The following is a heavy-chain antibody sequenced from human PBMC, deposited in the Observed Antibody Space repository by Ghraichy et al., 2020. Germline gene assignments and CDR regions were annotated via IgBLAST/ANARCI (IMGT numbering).Heavy chain of an antibody. CDR1: HGSISGSY. Sequence: SETLSLTCTVSHGSISGSYWSWIRQSPGKGLEWIGNINGGGATNYNPSLKSRVTISIAMSKNRFFLNLSSVTAADTAVYYCARAMPHSDPSSGSYVGGYYYFDFWGQGTLVTVSS. CDR2: INGGGAT. CDR3: ARAMPHSDPSSGSYVGGYYYFDF. J-gene: IGHJ4*02. V-gene: IGHV4-59*12. D-gene: IGHD3-3*01.